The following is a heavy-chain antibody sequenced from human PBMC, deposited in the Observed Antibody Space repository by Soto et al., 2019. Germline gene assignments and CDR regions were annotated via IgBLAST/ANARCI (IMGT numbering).Heavy chain of an antibody. Sequence: GASVKVSCKASGYSFTSYGISWVRQAPGQGLEWMGWISGYNGNTNYAQKFQGRVTMTTDTSTSTAYMEVRSLRFEDTAIYFCARGRRGDPITTALWFHPWGQGTQVTVSS. CDR2: ISGYNGNT. D-gene: IGHD3-10*01. J-gene: IGHJ5*02. CDR3: ARGRRGDPITTALWFHP. CDR1: GYSFTSYG. V-gene: IGHV1-18*01.